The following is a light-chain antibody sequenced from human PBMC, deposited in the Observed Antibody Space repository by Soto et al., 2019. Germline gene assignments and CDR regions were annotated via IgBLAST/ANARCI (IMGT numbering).Light chain of an antibody. J-gene: IGKJ4*01. CDR2: DAS. CDR3: QPYKNWPLT. CDR1: QSFNSIY. Sequence: EIVLTQSPGTLSLSPGERATLSCRSSQSFNSIYLAWYQQKPGQAPRLLIYDASNRATGIPRRFSGSGSGTDFTLTISSLEPEDFAVYYCQPYKNWPLTCGGGTKVDIK. V-gene: IGKV3D-20*02.